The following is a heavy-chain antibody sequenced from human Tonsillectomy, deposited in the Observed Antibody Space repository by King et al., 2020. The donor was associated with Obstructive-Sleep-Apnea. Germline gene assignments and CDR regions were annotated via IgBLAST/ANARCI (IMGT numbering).Heavy chain of an antibody. CDR2: ISYDGSNK. CDR3: AKDRGYSYGNFDL. V-gene: IGHV3-30*18. D-gene: IGHD5-18*01. J-gene: IGHJ2*01. CDR1: GFTFSSYG. Sequence: VQLVESGGGVVQPGRSLRLSCAASGFTFSSYGMHWVRQAPGKGLEWVAVISYDGSNKYYADSVKGRFTISRDNSKNTLYLQMNSLRAEDTAVYYCAKDRGYSYGNFDLWGRGTLVTVSS.